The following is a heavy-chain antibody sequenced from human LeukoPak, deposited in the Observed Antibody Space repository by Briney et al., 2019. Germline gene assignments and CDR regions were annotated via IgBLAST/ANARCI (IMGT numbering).Heavy chain of an antibody. CDR1: GFTFSSYA. D-gene: IGHD3-22*01. Sequence: GGSLRLSCAASGFTFSSYAMHWVRQAPGKGLEGVAVISYDGSNKYYADSVKGRFTISRDNSKNTLYLQMNSLRAEDTAVYYCARAGLSYDSSGYLDYWGQGTLVTVSS. CDR2: ISYDGSNK. CDR3: ARAGLSYDSSGYLDY. V-gene: IGHV3-30-3*01. J-gene: IGHJ4*02.